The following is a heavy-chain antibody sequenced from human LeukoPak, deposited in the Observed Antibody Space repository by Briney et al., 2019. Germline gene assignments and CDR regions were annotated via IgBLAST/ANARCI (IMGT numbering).Heavy chain of an antibody. D-gene: IGHD6-19*01. V-gene: IGHV3-33*01. CDR3: ARETQYSSGWYLPDY. Sequence: GGSLRLSCAASGFTFSSYGMHWVRQAPGKGLEWVAVIWYDGSNKYYADSVKGRFTISRDNSKNTLYLQMNSLRAEDTAVYYCARETQYSSGWYLPDYWGQGTLVTVSS. CDR1: GFTFSSYG. J-gene: IGHJ4*02. CDR2: IWYDGSNK.